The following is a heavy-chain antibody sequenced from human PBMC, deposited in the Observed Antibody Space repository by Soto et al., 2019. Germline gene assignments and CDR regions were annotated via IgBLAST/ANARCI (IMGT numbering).Heavy chain of an antibody. J-gene: IGHJ4*02. Sequence: GGYLRLSCAASGFTFSSYAMSWVRQAPGKGLEWVSTISGSGGNTYYADPVKGRCTLSRDNSKNTLYLQMNSLRAEDTGVYYCAKTDYHESSGAFDFWGPGALVTVSS. CDR1: GFTFSSYA. CDR3: AKTDYHESSGAFDF. V-gene: IGHV3-23*01. D-gene: IGHD3-22*01. CDR2: ISGSGGNT.